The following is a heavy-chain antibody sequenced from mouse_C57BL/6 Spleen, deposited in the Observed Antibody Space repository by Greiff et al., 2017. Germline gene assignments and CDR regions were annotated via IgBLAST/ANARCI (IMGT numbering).Heavy chain of an antibody. CDR1: GYTFTSYW. CDR2: IYPGSGST. CDR3: AREAYYSNCGAMDY. Sequence: QVQLQQPGAELVKPGASVKMSCKASGYTFTSYWITWVKQRPGQGLEWIGDIYPGSGSTNYNEKFKSKATLTVDTSSSTAYMQLSSLTSEDSAVDYGAREAYYSNCGAMDYWGQGTSVTVSS. J-gene: IGHJ4*01. V-gene: IGHV1-55*01. D-gene: IGHD2-5*01.